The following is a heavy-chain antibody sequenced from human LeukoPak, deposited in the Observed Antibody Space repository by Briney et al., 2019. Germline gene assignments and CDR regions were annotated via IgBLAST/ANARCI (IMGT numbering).Heavy chain of an antibody. CDR2: IYSSGTT. J-gene: IGHJ2*01. V-gene: IGHV4-4*07. CDR1: GGSISSNY. D-gene: IGHD3-22*01. CDR3: ARIHRRADSSGYYYEDWYFDL. Sequence: SETLSLTCIVSGGSISSNYWSWIRQPAGKGLEWIGRIYSSGTTTYITSLKSRVTMSGDTSKNQLSLRLTSVTAAGTAVYYCARIHRRADSSGYYYEDWYFDLWGRGTLVTVSS.